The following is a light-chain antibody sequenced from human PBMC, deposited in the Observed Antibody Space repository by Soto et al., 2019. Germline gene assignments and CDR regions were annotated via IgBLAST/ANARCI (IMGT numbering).Light chain of an antibody. CDR2: EVS. J-gene: IGLJ2*01. V-gene: IGLV2-14*01. Sequence: QSALTQPVSVSGSPGQSITISCSGTSSDVGGYNYVSWYQQHPGKAPKVMIYEVSNRPSGVSNRFSGSKSGNTASLTISGLQAEDEADYYCSSHTSSSTLIFGGGTQLTVL. CDR3: SSHTSSSTLI. CDR1: SSDVGGYNY.